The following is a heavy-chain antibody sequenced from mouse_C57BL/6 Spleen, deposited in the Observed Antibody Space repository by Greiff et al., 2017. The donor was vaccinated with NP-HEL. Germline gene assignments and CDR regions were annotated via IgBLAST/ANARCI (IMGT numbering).Heavy chain of an antibody. CDR3: ARGAYSNYYAMDY. Sequence: VQLQQPGAELVKPGASVKLSCKASGYTFTSYWMQWVKQRPGQGLEWIGEIDPSDSYTNYNQKFKGKATLTVDTSSSTAYMQLSSLTSEDSAVYYCARGAYSNYYAMDYWGQGTSVTVSS. V-gene: IGHV1-50*01. D-gene: IGHD2-5*01. CDR2: IDPSDSYT. CDR1: GYTFTSYW. J-gene: IGHJ4*01.